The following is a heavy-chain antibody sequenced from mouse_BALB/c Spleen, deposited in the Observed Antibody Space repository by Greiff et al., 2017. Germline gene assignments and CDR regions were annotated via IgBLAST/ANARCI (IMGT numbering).Heavy chain of an antibody. CDR1: GYTFTSYY. D-gene: IGHD2-4*01. Sequence: QVQLQQSGAELVKPGASVNLSCKASGYTFTSYYMYWVKQRPGQGLEWIGEINPSNGGTNSNEKFKSKATLTVDKSSSTAYMQLSSLTSEDSAVYYCARFDYDGDYYAMDYWGQGTSVTVSS. CDR2: INPSNGGT. J-gene: IGHJ4*01. CDR3: ARFDYDGDYYAMDY. V-gene: IGHV1S81*02.